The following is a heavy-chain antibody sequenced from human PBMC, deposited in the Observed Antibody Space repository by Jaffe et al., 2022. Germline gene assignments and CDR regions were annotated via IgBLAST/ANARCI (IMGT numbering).Heavy chain of an antibody. V-gene: IGHV3-7*01. CDR1: GFTFSVYW. J-gene: IGHJ3*02. Sequence: EVQLVESGGALVQPGGSLRLSCAASGFTFSVYWMSWVRQAPGKGLEWVADIKEDGSDNYYLDSVKGRFTVSRDNAESSLYLQMNSLRVEDGAVYYCVRKTSAYDRLLAFDIWGQGTMVTVSS. CDR3: VRKTSAYDRLLAFDI. D-gene: IGHD5-12*01. CDR2: IKEDGSDN.